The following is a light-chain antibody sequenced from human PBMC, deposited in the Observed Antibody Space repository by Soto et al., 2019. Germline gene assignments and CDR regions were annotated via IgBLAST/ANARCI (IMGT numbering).Light chain of an antibody. V-gene: IGLV2-14*03. CDR3: RSYTHRATLV. CDR1: SRDIGADNY. CDR2: DVT. Sequence: QSVLNQPASVSGSPGQSISISCAGTSRDIGADNYVSWYQQHPDKAPKLLIYDVTNRPSGISYRFSGSKSGNTASLTISGLQTEDEADYYCRSYTHRATLVFGDGPKVTV. J-gene: IGLJ1*01.